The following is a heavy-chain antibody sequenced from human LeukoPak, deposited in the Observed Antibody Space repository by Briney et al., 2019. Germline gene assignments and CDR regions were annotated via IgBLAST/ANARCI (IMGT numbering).Heavy chain of an antibody. CDR2: IIPFLGTT. CDR1: GGSFSNYA. J-gene: IGHJ4*02. Sequence: GSSVKVSCKVSGGSFSNYAISWVRQAPGHGLEWMGRIIPFLGTTNYAQKFHGRVTITADKSTGTAYMELSRLTSDDTAVYYCARPKHNDYVWGAYCRDWGQGTVHRLL. V-gene: IGHV1-69*04. CDR3: ARPKHNDYVWGAYCRD. D-gene: IGHD3-16*01.